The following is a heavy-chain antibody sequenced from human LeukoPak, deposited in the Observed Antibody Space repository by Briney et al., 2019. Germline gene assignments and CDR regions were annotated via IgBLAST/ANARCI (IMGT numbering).Heavy chain of an antibody. CDR1: GGSISSYY. CDR3: ARAILLWAQGGAFDI. D-gene: IGHD3-10*01. V-gene: IGHV4-4*07. CDR2: IYTSGST. Sequence: SETLSLTCTVSGGSISSYYWSWIRQPAGKGLEWIGRIYTSGSTNYNPSLKSRVTISVDTSKNQFSLKLSSVTAADTAVYYCARAILLWAQGGAFDIWGQGTMVTVSS. J-gene: IGHJ3*02.